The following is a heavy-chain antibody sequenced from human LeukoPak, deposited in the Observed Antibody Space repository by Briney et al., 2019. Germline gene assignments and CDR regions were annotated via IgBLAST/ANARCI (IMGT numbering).Heavy chain of an antibody. J-gene: IGHJ4*02. V-gene: IGHV3-7*03. Sequence: GGSLRLSCAVSGFTFSSYWMSWVRQAPGKGLEWVANINEDGSEKYYVDSVKGRFTISRDNAKNSLYLQMNSLRAEDTAVYYCAKDRGGSLRLGELSPIDYWGQGTLVTVSS. CDR2: INEDGSEK. CDR3: AKDRGGSLRLGELSPIDY. D-gene: IGHD3-16*02. CDR1: GFTFSSYW.